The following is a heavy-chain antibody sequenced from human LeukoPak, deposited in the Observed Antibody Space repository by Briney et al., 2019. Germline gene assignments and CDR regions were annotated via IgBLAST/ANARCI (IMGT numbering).Heavy chain of an antibody. D-gene: IGHD5-12*01. CDR3: ARDGGYSGYDWYGMDV. Sequence: SVKVSCKASGGTFSSYAISWVRQAPGQGLEWMGGIIPIFGTANYAQKFQGRVTITADKSTSTAYMELSSLRSEDTAVYYCARDGGYSGYDWYGMDVWGKGTTVTVSS. CDR2: IIPIFGTA. V-gene: IGHV1-69*06. CDR1: GGTFSSYA. J-gene: IGHJ6*04.